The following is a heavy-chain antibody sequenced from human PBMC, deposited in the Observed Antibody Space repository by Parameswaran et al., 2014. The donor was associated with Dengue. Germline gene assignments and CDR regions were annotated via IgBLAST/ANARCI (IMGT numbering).Heavy chain of an antibody. D-gene: IGHD3-3*01. J-gene: IGHJ6*03. CDR2: IRSKAYGGTT. Sequence: RWIRQPPGKGLEWVGFIRSKAYGGTTEYAASVKGRFTISRDDSKSIAYLQMNSLKTEDTAVYYCTRMTYYDFWSGYYPRGYMDVWGQGTTVTVSS. CDR3: TRMTYYDFWSGYYPRGYMDV. V-gene: IGHV3-49*02.